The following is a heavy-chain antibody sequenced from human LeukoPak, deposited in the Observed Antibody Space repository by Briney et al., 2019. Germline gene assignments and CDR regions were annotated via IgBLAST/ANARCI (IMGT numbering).Heavy chain of an antibody. V-gene: IGHV3-23*01. Sequence: GGSLRLSCAASGFNFRLFAMHWVRQAPGKGLEWVSGIGGSAATFYADSVKGRFTISRDNSENTLYLEMNSLRAEDTAVYYCAKARGVTTLRGPYYYYYMDVWGRGSTVTVSS. D-gene: IGHD3-10*01. CDR3: AKARGVTTLRGPYYYYYMDV. CDR2: IGGSAAT. J-gene: IGHJ6*03. CDR1: GFNFRLFA.